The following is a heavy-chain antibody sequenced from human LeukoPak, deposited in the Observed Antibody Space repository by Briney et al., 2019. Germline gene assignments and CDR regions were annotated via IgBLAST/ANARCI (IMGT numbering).Heavy chain of an antibody. CDR3: AKGPGYYYYYYMDV. Sequence: SETLSLTCTVSGGSISSYYWSWIRQPAGKGLEWIGRIYTSGSTNYNPSLKSRVTMSVDTSKNQFSLKLSSVTAADTAVYYCAKGPGYYYYYYMDVWGKGTTVTISS. CDR1: GGSISSYY. CDR2: IYTSGST. J-gene: IGHJ6*03. D-gene: IGHD1-14*01. V-gene: IGHV4-4*07.